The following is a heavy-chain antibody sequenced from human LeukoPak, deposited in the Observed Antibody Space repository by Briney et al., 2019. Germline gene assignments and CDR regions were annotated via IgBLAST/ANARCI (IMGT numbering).Heavy chain of an antibody. V-gene: IGHV3-23*01. CDR2: ISGSGYST. J-gene: IGHJ1*01. D-gene: IGHD3-10*01. Sequence: PGGSLRLSCAASGFTFSSYAMSWVRRAPGKGLEWVSVISGSGYSTYYADSVKGRFTISRDNSKNTLYLQMNSLRAEDTAVYYCAKDRSGSTAEYFQDWGQGTLVTVSS. CDR1: GFTFSSYA. CDR3: AKDRSGSTAEYFQD.